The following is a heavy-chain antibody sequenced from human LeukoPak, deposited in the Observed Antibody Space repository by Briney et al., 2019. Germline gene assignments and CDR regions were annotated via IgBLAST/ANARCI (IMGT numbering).Heavy chain of an antibody. CDR3: ARGFRRGFDY. CDR1: GFAVSTNY. D-gene: IGHD3-10*01. CDR2: IYGGSST. Sequence: GGSLRLSCAASGFAVSTNYMSWVRQAPGKGLEWVSVIYGGSSTYYADSVKGRFTISRDNSKNTLYLQMNSLRAEDTAVYYCARGFRRGFDYWGQGTLVTVSS. J-gene: IGHJ4*02. V-gene: IGHV3-66*01.